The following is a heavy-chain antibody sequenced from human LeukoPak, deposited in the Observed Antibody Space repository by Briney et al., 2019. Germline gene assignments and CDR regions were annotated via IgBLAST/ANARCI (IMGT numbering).Heavy chain of an antibody. CDR1: GYTFTSYY. V-gene: IGHV1-2*07. Sequence: GASVKVSCKAFGYTFTSYYMHWVRQAPGQGLEWVGWINPHSGDTNYAHKFQGRVTMTRDTSISIAYMELSSLKSDDTAVYYCAREGGSSYGYAYHWGQGTLVTVSS. J-gene: IGHJ5*02. D-gene: IGHD5-18*01. CDR3: AREGGSSYGYAYH. CDR2: INPHSGDT.